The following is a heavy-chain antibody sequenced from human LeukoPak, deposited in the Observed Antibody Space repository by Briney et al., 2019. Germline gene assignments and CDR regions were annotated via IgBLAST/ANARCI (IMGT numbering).Heavy chain of an antibody. CDR3: AKRIIVATKIDY. D-gene: IGHD5-12*01. V-gene: IGHV3-23*01. Sequence: GGSLRLSCAASGFTFSSYAMSWVRQAPGKGLEWVSAISGSGGSTYYADPVKGRFTISRDNSKNALYLQMNSLRAEDTAVYYCAKRIIVATKIDYWGQGTLVTVSS. CDR2: ISGSGGST. J-gene: IGHJ4*02. CDR1: GFTFSSYA.